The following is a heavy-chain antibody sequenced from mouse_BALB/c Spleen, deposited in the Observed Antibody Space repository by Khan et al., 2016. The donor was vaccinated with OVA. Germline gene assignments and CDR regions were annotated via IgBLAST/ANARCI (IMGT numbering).Heavy chain of an antibody. V-gene: IGHV5-6*01. Sequence: EVQLVESGGDLVKPGGSLKLSCAASGFTFSTYGMSWVRQTPDKRLEWVATINTGGIYTYYPDSVKGRFTISRDNAKNTLYLQMSILKSEDTAMYYCARLAYYYNSEGFAYWGQGTLVTVSA. CDR1: GFTFSTYG. D-gene: IGHD1-1*01. J-gene: IGHJ3*01. CDR2: INTGGIYT. CDR3: ARLAYYYNSEGFAY.